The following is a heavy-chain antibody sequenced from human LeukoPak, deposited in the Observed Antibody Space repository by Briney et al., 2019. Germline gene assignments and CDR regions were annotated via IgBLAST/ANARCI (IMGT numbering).Heavy chain of an antibody. CDR1: GGSISSGSYY. CDR2: IYTCGST. D-gene: IGHD3-22*01. Sequence: PSETLSLTCTVSGGSISSGSYYWSWIRQPAGKGLEWIGRIYTCGSTNYNPSLKSRVTISVDTSKNQFSLKLSSVTAAGTAVYYCAREDYYDSSGYYFDYWGQGTLVTVSS. CDR3: AREDYYDSSGYYFDY. V-gene: IGHV4-61*02. J-gene: IGHJ4*02.